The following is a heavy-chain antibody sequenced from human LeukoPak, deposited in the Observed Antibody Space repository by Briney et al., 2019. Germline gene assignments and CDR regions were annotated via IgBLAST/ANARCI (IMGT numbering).Heavy chain of an antibody. D-gene: IGHD3-22*01. CDR1: GYSISSGYY. CDR3: ARPGCWDSSGYYCYYFDY. CDR2: IYHSGST. Sequence: SETLSLTCTVSGYSISSGYYWGWIRQPPGKGLEWIGSIYHSGSTYYNPSLKSRVTISVDTSKNQFSLKLSSVTAADTAVYYCARPGCWDSSGYYCYYFDYWGQGTLVTVSS. V-gene: IGHV4-38-2*02. J-gene: IGHJ4*02.